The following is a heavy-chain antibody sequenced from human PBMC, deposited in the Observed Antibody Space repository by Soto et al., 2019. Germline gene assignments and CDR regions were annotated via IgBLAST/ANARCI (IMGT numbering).Heavy chain of an antibody. CDR3: AKDLGMATIKYYFDY. CDR1: GFTFSSYA. V-gene: IGHV3-23*01. J-gene: IGHJ4*02. CDR2: ISGSGGST. D-gene: IGHD5-12*01. Sequence: PGGSLRLSCAASGFTFSSYAMSWVRQAPGKGLEWVSAISGSGGSTYYADSVKGRFTISRDNSKNTLYLQMNSLRAEDTAVYYCAKDLGMATIKYYFDYWGQGTLVTVYS.